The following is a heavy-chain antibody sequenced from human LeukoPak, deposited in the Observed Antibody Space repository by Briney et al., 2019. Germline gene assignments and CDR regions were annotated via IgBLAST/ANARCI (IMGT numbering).Heavy chain of an antibody. CDR2: IYYSGST. J-gene: IGHJ6*02. D-gene: IGHD2-2*01. Sequence: SETLSLTCTVSGGSINSGDYYWSWLRQPPGKGLEGIGYIYYSGSTYYNPSLKSRVTISVDTSKNQFSLKLSSVTAADTAVYYCARGCSSTSCYYYYGMDVWGQGTTVTVSS. CDR3: ARGCSSTSCYYYYGMDV. CDR1: GGSINSGDYY. V-gene: IGHV4-30-4*01.